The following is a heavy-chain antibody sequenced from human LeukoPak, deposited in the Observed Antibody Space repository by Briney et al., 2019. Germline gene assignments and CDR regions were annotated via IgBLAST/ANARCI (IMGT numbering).Heavy chain of an antibody. D-gene: IGHD1-26*01. CDR2: IKPNSGGR. V-gene: IGHV1-2*02. CDR3: TRGNDGSYYFDS. Sequence: GASVNVSCKASGYTFTGYYMHWVRQAPGQGREWRGWIKPNSGGRNYAQKFQGRVTMTRDTSSNTAFMEVSRLRSDDTAMYYCTRGNDGSYYFDSWGQGSLVTVSS. CDR1: GYTFTGYY. J-gene: IGHJ4*02.